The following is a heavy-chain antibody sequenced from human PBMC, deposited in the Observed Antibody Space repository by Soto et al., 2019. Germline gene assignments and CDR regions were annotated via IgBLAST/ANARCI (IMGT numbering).Heavy chain of an antibody. Sequence: QVHLVQSGAEVRKPGSSVRVSCKASGDTFTKYAISWLRQAPGQGLEWMGGIVSVFGRVTYAQRFQDRVSIIADKSTATSYLELTSLTADDTAVYYCAGVASGSTWDYFDYWGQGTLVTVSS. CDR1: GDTFTKYA. J-gene: IGHJ4*02. D-gene: IGHD3-10*01. V-gene: IGHV1-69*06. CDR3: AGVASGSTWDYFDY. CDR2: IVSVFGRV.